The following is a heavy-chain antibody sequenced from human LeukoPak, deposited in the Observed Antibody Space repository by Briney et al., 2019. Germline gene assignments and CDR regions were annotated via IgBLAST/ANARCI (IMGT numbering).Heavy chain of an antibody. J-gene: IGHJ4*02. V-gene: IGHV3-33*01. CDR1: GFTFSSYG. Sequence: GGSLRLSCAASGFTFSSYGMHWVRQAPGKGLEWVAVIWYDGSNKYYADSVKGRFTISRDNSKNTLYLQMNSLRAEDTAVYYCARAAYGDYDNFDYWGQGTLVNVSS. D-gene: IGHD4-17*01. CDR2: IWYDGSNK. CDR3: ARAAYGDYDNFDY.